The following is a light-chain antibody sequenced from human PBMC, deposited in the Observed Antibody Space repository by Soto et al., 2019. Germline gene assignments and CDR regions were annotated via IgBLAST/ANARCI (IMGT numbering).Light chain of an antibody. Sequence: DIQMTQSPSSVSASVGDRVIITCRASQNINRWLAWYQQKPGKAPQLLIYATSTLHSGVLSRFSGSGSGTDFTLTVSSLQPEDFATYYCQQANSFPHTLGGGTRVEIK. CDR1: QNINRW. CDR2: ATS. CDR3: QQANSFPHT. J-gene: IGKJ4*01. V-gene: IGKV1-12*01.